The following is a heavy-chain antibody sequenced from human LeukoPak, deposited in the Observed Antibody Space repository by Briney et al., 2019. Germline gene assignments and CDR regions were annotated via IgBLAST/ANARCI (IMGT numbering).Heavy chain of an antibody. V-gene: IGHV1-46*01. CDR1: GFTFTNYY. CDR3: ARGDYASSWAWDS. D-gene: IGHD4/OR15-4a*01. Sequence: SVKVSCKASGFTFTNYYIHWVREAAGHELESMGIINPSGGSASYAQKFQGRVTVTRDLSTSTVSMELSSLRSEDTAVYYCARGDYASSWAWDSWGQGTLVTVSS. J-gene: IGHJ4*02. CDR2: INPSGGSA.